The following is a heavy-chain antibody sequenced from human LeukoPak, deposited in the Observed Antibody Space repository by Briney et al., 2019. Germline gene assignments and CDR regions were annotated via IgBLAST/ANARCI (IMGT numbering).Heavy chain of an antibody. CDR1: GFTFSSYA. D-gene: IGHD2-2*01. CDR2: ISYDGSNK. V-gene: IGHV3-30*04. CDR3: ASFSAIVVVLAAFDDY. J-gene: IGHJ4*02. Sequence: GGSLRLSCAASGFTFSSYAMHWVRQAPGKGLEWVAVISYDGSNKYYADSVKGRFTISRDNSKNTLYLQMNSLRAEDTAVYYCASFSAIVVVLAAFDDYWGQGTLVTVSS.